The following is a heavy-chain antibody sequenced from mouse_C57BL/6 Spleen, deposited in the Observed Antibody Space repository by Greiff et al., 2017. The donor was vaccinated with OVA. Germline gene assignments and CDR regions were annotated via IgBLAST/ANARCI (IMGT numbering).Heavy chain of an antibody. CDR3: ARSKEFPDY. CDR1: GYSFTGYY. J-gene: IGHJ2*01. Sequence: VQLKESGPELVKPGASVKISCKASGYSFTGYYMNWVKQSPEKSLEWIGEINPSTGGTTYNQKFKAKATLTVDKSSSTAYMQLKSLTSEDSAVYYCARSKEFPDYWGQGTTLTVSS. CDR2: INPSTGGT. V-gene: IGHV1-42*01.